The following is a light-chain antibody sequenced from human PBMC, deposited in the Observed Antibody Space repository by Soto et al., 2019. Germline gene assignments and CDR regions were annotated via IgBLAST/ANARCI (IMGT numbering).Light chain of an antibody. CDR1: QSVSSY. CDR3: QQYNNWPRPT. V-gene: IGKV3-11*01. CDR2: DAS. J-gene: IGKJ1*01. Sequence: EIVLTQSPATLSLSPGERATLSCRASQSVSSYLAWYQQKPGQAPRLLIYDASNRATGIPARFSGSGSGTEFTLTISSLQSEDFAVYYCQQYNNWPRPTFGQGTKVDIK.